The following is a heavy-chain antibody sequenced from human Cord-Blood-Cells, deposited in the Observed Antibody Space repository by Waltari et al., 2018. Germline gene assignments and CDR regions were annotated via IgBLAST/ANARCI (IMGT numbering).Heavy chain of an antibody. CDR3: ARASPHGSYLFY. V-gene: IGHV1-46*01. D-gene: IGHD1-26*01. J-gene: IGHJ4*02. CDR2: IKPGGGST. Sequence: QVQLVQSGAEVKKPGASVKVSCKASGYTFTSYYMHWVRQAPGQGLEWMGRIKPGGGSTSYAQKFQGRVTMTRDTSTSTVYMELSSLRSEDTAVYYCARASPHGSYLFYWGQGTLVTVSS. CDR1: GYTFTSYY.